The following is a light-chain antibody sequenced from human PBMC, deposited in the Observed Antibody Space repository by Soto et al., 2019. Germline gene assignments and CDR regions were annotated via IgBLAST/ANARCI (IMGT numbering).Light chain of an antibody. V-gene: IGLV2-14*03. Sequence: QSVLTRPASVSGSPGQSITISCTGTTSDIGAYKFVSWYQHHPGKAPKLMICDVTNRPSGVSNRFSASKSGNTASLTISGLQAEDEADYYCASYTSSSTLVFGGGTKVTVL. J-gene: IGLJ3*02. CDR2: DVT. CDR1: TSDIGAYKF. CDR3: ASYTSSSTLV.